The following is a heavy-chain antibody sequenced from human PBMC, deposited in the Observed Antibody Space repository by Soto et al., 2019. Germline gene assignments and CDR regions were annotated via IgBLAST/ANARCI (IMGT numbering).Heavy chain of an antibody. J-gene: IGHJ4*02. D-gene: IGHD3-10*01. Sequence: QVQLVESGGGVVQPGRSLRLSCAASGFTFSSYAMHWVRQAPGKGREWVAVISYDGSNKYYADSVKGRFTISRDNSKNPLYLQMNSLRAEDTAVYYCARVEISRNNMVKPHLDYWGQGTLVTVSS. CDR2: ISYDGSNK. CDR3: ARVEISRNNMVKPHLDY. V-gene: IGHV3-30-3*01. CDR1: GFTFSSYA.